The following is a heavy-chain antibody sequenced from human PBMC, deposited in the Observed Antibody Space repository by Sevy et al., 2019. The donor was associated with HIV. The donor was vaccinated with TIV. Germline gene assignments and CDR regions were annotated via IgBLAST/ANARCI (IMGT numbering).Heavy chain of an antibody. CDR3: ARERWLTYWYFDL. D-gene: IGHD2-15*01. J-gene: IGHJ2*01. CDR2: IYSGGST. Sequence: GGSLRLSCAASGFTVSSNYMSWVRQAPGKGLEWVSVIYSGGSTYYADSVTGRFTISRDNSKNTLYLQMNSLRAEDTAVYYCARERWLTYWYFDLWGRGTLVTVSS. CDR1: GFTVSSNY. V-gene: IGHV3-53*01.